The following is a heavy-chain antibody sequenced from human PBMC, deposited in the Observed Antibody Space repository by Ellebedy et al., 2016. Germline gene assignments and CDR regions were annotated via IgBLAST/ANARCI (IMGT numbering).Heavy chain of an antibody. CDR3: ARLYGGAY. CDR2: ILHSGTTRTT. V-gene: IGHV4-59*01. CDR1: GGSIYYYY. D-gene: IGHD2-2*02. J-gene: IGHJ4*02. Sequence: SETLSLTCTVSGGSIYYYYWSWFRRPPGKGLEWIGYILHSGTTRTTRYNPSLESRVTISLDTSKGQFSLNLISVTAADTAVYYCARLYGGAYWGQGTLVPVSS.